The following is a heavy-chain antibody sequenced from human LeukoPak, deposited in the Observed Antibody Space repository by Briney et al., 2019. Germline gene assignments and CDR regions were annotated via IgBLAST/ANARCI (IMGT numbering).Heavy chain of an antibody. CDR1: GGSISSYY. D-gene: IGHD5-18*01. Sequence: SETLSLTCTVSGGSISSYYWSWIRQPPEKGLEWIGYIYYSGSTNYNPSLKSRVTISVDTSKNQFSLKLSSVTAADTAVYYCARVRGYSYGPYYYYYYMDVWGKGTTVTVSS. V-gene: IGHV4-59*01. J-gene: IGHJ6*03. CDR2: IYYSGST. CDR3: ARVRGYSYGPYYYYYYMDV.